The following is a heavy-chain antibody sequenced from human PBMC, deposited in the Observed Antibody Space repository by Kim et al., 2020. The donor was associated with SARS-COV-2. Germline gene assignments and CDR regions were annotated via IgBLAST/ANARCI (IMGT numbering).Heavy chain of an antibody. Sequence: ISYADSVKGRFTISRENAKNSLYLQMNSLRAEDTAVYYCASGYDSRWFDPWGQGTLVTVSS. D-gene: IGHD5-12*01. CDR3: ASGYDSRWFDP. J-gene: IGHJ5*02. CDR2: I. V-gene: IGHV3-48*03.